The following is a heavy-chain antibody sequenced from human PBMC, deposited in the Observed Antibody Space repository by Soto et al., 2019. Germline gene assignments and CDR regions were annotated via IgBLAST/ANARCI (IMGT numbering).Heavy chain of an antibody. V-gene: IGHV6-1*01. CDR3: ARDRGATYFDY. CDR2: TYYRSKWYN. CDR1: RDSVSSNSAT. D-gene: IGHD3-10*01. Sequence: SQTLSLTYPISRDSVSSNSATWNWLRQSPSRGLEWLGRTYYRSKWYNDYAVSVKSRITLNPDTSKNQFSLHLNSVTPEDTAVYYCARDRGATYFDYWGQGTLVTVSS. J-gene: IGHJ4*02.